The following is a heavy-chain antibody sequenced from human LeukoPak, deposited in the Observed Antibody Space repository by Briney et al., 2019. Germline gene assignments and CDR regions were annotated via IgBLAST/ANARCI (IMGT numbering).Heavy chain of an antibody. CDR2: IYHRGST. J-gene: IGHJ4*02. D-gene: IGHD3-3*01. CDR1: GYSISNGYY. Sequence: SETLSLNCTVSGYSISNGYYWGWIRQPPGKGLEWVGSIYHRGSTYYNPSLRSRVTISLDRSKKKFSLKLTSVTAADTAVYFCARGAEYYAIWRGYAGYSDYWGQGIPATVSS. V-gene: IGHV4-38-2*02. CDR3: ARGAEYYAIWRGYAGYSDY.